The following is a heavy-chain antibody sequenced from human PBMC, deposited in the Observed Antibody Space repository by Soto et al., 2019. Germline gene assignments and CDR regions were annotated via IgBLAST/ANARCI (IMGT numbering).Heavy chain of an antibody. D-gene: IGHD3-3*01. CDR3: ARHRSDYDFWSGYSFDY. CDR2: IYYSEST. J-gene: IGHJ4*02. CDR1: GGSISSSSYY. Sequence: QLQLQESGPGLVKPSETLSLTCTVSGGSISSSSYYWGWLRQPPGKGLEWIGSIYYSESTYYNPSLKSRVTIPVDTSKNQFSLKLSSVTAADTAVYYCARHRSDYDFWSGYSFDYWGQGTLVTVSS. V-gene: IGHV4-39*01.